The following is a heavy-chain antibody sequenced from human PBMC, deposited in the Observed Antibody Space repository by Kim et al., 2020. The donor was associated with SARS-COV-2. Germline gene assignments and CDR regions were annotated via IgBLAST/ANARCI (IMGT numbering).Heavy chain of an antibody. CDR1: GFTFSSYG. D-gene: IGHD6-13*01. Sequence: GGSLRLSCAASGFTFSSYGMHWVRQAPGKGLEWVAVIWYDGSNKYYADSVKGRFTISRDNSKNTLYLQMNSLRAEDTAVYYCAREESAAADFDYWGQGTLVTVSS. CDR3: AREESAAADFDY. V-gene: IGHV3-33*01. J-gene: IGHJ4*02. CDR2: IWYDGSNK.